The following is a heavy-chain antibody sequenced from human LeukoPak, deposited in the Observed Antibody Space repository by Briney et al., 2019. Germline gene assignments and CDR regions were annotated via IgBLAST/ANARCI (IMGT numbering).Heavy chain of an antibody. Sequence: SETLSLTCTVSGGSISSYYWSWIRQPPGKGLEWIGYIYYSGSTNYNPSLKSRVTISVDTSKNQFSLKLSSVTAADTAAYYCARGQYYYDSSGIENYFDYWGQGTLVTVSS. V-gene: IGHV4-59*01. CDR3: ARGQYYYDSSGIENYFDY. CDR1: GGSISSYY. D-gene: IGHD3-22*01. CDR2: IYYSGST. J-gene: IGHJ4*02.